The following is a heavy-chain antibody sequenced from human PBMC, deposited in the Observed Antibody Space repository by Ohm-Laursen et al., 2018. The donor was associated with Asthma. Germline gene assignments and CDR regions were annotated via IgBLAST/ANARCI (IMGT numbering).Heavy chain of an antibody. J-gene: IGHJ4*02. D-gene: IGHD3-16*01. V-gene: IGHV3-23*01. CDR1: GFTFSSYT. CDR2: VSGLDSGAHT. CDR3: ARWNNMGEYYFDY. Sequence: SLRLSCSASGFTFSSYTMSWVRQAPGKGLEWLSIVSGLDSGAHTYYADSVKGRFTISRDNSKNTLYLQMNSLRAEDTAVYYCARWNNMGEYYFDYWGQGTLVTVSS.